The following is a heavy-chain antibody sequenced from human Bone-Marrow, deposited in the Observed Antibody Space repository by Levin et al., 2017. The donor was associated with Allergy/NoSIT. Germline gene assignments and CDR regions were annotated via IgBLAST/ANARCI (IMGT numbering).Heavy chain of an antibody. CDR2: ISGGGQST. CDR3: AKDRRLWTD. J-gene: IGHJ4*02. D-gene: IGHD4/OR15-4a*01. CDR1: GFMFNSYF. V-gene: IGHV3-23*01. Sequence: GESLKISCVASGFMFNSYFMTWVRQAPGAGLEWVSTISGGGQSTFYADFVKGRFTISRENFKNTLYLQINSLRAEDTAVYYCAKDRRLWTDWGQGTLVTVSS.